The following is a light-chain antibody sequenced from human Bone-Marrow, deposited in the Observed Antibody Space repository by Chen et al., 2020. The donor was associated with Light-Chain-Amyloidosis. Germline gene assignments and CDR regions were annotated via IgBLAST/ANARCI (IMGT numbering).Light chain of an antibody. CDR3: QLRDRSSERPV. CDR1: NIGSTR. CDR2: DDS. J-gene: IGLJ3*02. Sequence: SYVLTQPSSVSVAPGQTATIACGGNNIGSTRVHWYQQTPGQAPLLVVYDDSDRPSGIPERLAGSNAGNTATLTISRVEAGDEADYYRQLRDRSSERPVFGGRTKMTV. V-gene: IGLV3-21*02.